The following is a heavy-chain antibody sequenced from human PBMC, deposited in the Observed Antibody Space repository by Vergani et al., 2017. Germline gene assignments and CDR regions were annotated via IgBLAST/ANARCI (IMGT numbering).Heavy chain of an antibody. CDR2: ISGSGGST. J-gene: IGHJ3*02. Sequence: EVQLLESGGGLVQPGGSLRLSCAASGFTFSSYAMSWVRQAPGKGLEWVSAISGSGGSTYYADSVKGRFTISRDNSKNTLYLQMNSLRAEDTAVYYCARDKGYYYDSSGYFPGAFDIWGQGTMVTVSS. CDR3: ARDKGYYYDSSGYFPGAFDI. D-gene: IGHD3-22*01. V-gene: IGHV3-23*01. CDR1: GFTFSSYA.